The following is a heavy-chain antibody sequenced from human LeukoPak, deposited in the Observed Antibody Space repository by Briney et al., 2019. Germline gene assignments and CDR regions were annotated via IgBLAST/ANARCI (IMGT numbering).Heavy chain of an antibody. Sequence: SETLSLTCTVSGASISGYYWSWIRQPPGKGLELIGYVYNNGGSSYYNPSLESRVTVSVDPPKNQFSLELGSVTAEDTAVYYCARLGYSSTWPYFGGLDPWGQGTLVTVSS. CDR2: VYNNGGS. D-gene: IGHD6-13*01. CDR3: ARLGYSSTWPYFGGLDP. V-gene: IGHV4-59*08. CDR1: GASISGYY. J-gene: IGHJ5*02.